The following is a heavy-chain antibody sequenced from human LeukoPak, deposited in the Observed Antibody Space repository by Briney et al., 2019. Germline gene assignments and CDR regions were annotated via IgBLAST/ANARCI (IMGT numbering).Heavy chain of an antibody. D-gene: IGHD6-6*01. CDR1: GFTFSSYA. CDR2: ISYDGSNK. V-gene: IGHV3-30*01. J-gene: IGHJ4*02. Sequence: PGGSLRLSCAASGFTFSSYAMHWVRQAPGKGREGVAVISYDGSNKYYADSVKGRFTISRDNSKNTLYLQMNSLRAEDTAVYYCARDRDSSSLDYWGQGTLVTVSS. CDR3: ARDRDSSSLDY.